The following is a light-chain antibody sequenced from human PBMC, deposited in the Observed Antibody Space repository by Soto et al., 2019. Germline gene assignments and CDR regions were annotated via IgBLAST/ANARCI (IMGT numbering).Light chain of an antibody. CDR1: QSISSY. CDR3: KQSYSTPT. Sequence: DIHMTQSPSFLSASVGDIVTITCRASQSISSYLNWYQQKPGKAPKLLIYDASSLQSGVPSRFSGSGSGTDFTLTIRSLQPEDFATYYCKQSYSTPTFGGGTKVDIK. V-gene: IGKV1-39*01. J-gene: IGKJ4*01. CDR2: DAS.